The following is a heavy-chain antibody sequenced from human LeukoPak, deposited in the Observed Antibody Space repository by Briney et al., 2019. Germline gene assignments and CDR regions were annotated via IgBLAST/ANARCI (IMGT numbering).Heavy chain of an antibody. CDR2: LSGNGNTI. Sequence: PGGSLRLSCAASGFTFSTYAMSWVRQAPGKGLECVSALSGNGNTIYYADSVKGRFTISRDNSKNTLYLQMNSLRAEDTAVYYCATGSAAIHWPPFDYWGQGTLVTVSS. V-gene: IGHV3-23*01. CDR3: ATGSAAIHWPPFDY. J-gene: IGHJ4*02. D-gene: IGHD6-13*01. CDR1: GFTFSTYA.